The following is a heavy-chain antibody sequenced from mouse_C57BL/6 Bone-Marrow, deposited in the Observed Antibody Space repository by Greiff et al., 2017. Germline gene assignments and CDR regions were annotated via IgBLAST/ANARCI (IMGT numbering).Heavy chain of an antibody. CDR3: ARLLRDWYYDV. Sequence: VQLQQPGAELVKPGASVKLSCKASGYTFTSYWMHWVKQRPGQGLEWIGMIHPNSGSTKYNEKFKSKATLTVDKSSSSAYMQIRILTSADSAVYNCARLLRDWYYDVWGTGTTVTVSS. CDR2: IHPNSGST. CDR1: GYTFTSYW. J-gene: IGHJ1*03. D-gene: IGHD1-1*01. V-gene: IGHV1-64*01.